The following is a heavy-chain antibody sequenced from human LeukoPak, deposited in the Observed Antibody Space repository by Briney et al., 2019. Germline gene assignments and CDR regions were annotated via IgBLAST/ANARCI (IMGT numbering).Heavy chain of an antibody. CDR2: ISGSGYYS. J-gene: IGHJ3*02. V-gene: IGHV3-23*01. CDR3: AREKKTEWTTGAFDM. Sequence: GGSLRLSCAASEFTFDNYAMSWVRQAPGKGLEWVSVISGSGYYSYYADSVKGRFTVSRDNSKNTLYLQMNSLRAEDTAVYYCAREKKTEWTTGAFDMWGQGTMVIVSS. CDR1: EFTFDNYA. D-gene: IGHD3-3*01.